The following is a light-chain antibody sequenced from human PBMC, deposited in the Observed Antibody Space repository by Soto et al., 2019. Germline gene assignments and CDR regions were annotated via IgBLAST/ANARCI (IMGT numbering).Light chain of an antibody. CDR3: RSWDSSLSAYV. Sequence: QTVVTQPPSVSAAPGQKVTISCSGSSSNIVGNSVSWYQQLPGTAPKLLIYDDNKRPAGLPDRFSGSKSGTSATLGITGFQTGAEAEYYCRSWDSSLSAYVFGTGTKLTVL. CDR2: DDN. V-gene: IGLV1-51*01. J-gene: IGLJ1*01. CDR1: SSNIVGNS.